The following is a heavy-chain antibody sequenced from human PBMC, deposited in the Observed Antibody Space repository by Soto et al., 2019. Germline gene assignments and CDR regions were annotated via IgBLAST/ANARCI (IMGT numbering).Heavy chain of an antibody. V-gene: IGHV3-23*01. J-gene: IGHJ4*02. D-gene: IGHD6-19*01. Sequence: PWGSLRLSCEASGLLVTTSPMSWVRQAPGKGLEWVAALSSSGRTTYYGDSVKDRFSISRDDTKNTLYLQMTSLRVEDSAVYYCTKEAPPKAQLALAALNSFAFDYWGLGTVVTVPS. CDR2: LSSSGRTT. CDR1: GLLVTTSP. CDR3: TKEAPPKAQLALAALNSFAFDY.